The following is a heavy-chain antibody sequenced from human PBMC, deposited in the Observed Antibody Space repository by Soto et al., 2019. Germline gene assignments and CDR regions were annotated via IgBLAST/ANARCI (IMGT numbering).Heavy chain of an antibody. D-gene: IGHD3-10*01. J-gene: IGHJ6*02. CDR3: AVGGVRGVITRTRDYYGMDV. Sequence: GESLKISCKGSGYSFTSYWIGWVRQMPGKGLEWMGIIYPGDSDTRYSPYFQGQVTISADKSISTAYLQWSSLKASDTAMYYFAVGGVRGVITRTRDYYGMDVWGQGTTVTVSS. V-gene: IGHV5-51*01. CDR2: IYPGDSDT. CDR1: GYSFTSYW.